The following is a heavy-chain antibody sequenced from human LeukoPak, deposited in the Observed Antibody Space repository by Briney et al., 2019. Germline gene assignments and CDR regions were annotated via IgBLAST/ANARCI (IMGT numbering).Heavy chain of an antibody. Sequence: GGSLRLYCTASGFTFGDYAMSWVRQAPGKGLEWVGFIRSKAYGGTTEYAASVKGRFTISRDDSKSIAYLQMNSLKTEDTAVYYCTFSAGNYYYYYMDVWGKGTTVTVSS. V-gene: IGHV3-49*04. CDR1: GFTFGDYA. CDR2: IRSKAYGGTT. D-gene: IGHD6-19*01. J-gene: IGHJ6*03. CDR3: TFSAGNYYYYYMDV.